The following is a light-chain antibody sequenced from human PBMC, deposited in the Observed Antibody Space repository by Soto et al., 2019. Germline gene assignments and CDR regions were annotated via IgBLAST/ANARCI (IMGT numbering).Light chain of an antibody. J-gene: IGKJ3*01. CDR2: GAS. Sequence: EMVMTQSPATLSVSPGERATLSCRASQNVNSNLAWYQQKPGQAPRLLIYGASTRATGIPARFSGSGSETEFTLTISSLQSEDFAVYYCQQYNEWPFTFGPGTKVDIK. CDR1: QNVNSN. V-gene: IGKV3-15*01. CDR3: QQYNEWPFT.